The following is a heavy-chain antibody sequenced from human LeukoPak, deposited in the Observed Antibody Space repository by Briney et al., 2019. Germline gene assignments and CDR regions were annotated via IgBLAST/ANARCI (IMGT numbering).Heavy chain of an antibody. D-gene: IGHD5-12*01. V-gene: IGHV3-48*03. CDR2: IWSSGSPT. CDR1: GFTLSSYE. Sequence: PGGSLRLSCTASGFTLSSYEMNWVRQAPGKGLEWVSYIWSSGSPTHYADSVKGRFTISRDNAKNSLYLQMSSLRADDTAVYYCARELTDVAGDGLDVWGQGTMVTVSS. CDR3: ARELTDVAGDGLDV. J-gene: IGHJ3*01.